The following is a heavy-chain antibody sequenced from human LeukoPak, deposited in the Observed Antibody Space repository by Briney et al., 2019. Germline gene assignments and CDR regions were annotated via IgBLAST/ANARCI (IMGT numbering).Heavy chain of an antibody. V-gene: IGHV4-39*01. Sequence: MASETLSLTCTISGGSISSGSYYWGWIRQPPGKGLEWIGSIYYSGSTYYNPSLKSRVTISVDTSKNQFSLKLSSVTAADTAVYYCASVTRPPYYDFWSGYYSLVNDFDYWGQGTLVTVSS. D-gene: IGHD3-3*01. CDR3: ASVTRPPYYDFWSGYYSLVNDFDY. J-gene: IGHJ4*02. CDR1: GGSISSGSYY. CDR2: IYYSGST.